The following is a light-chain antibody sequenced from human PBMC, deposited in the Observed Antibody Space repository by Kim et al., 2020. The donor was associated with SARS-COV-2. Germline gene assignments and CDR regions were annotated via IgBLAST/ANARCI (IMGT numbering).Light chain of an antibody. V-gene: IGKV3-20*01. CDR2: GAS. Sequence: EIVLTQSPGTLSLSPGERATLSCRASQSVSSSYLSWYQQKPGQAPSLLIYGASSRATGIPDRCSGSGSGTDFTLTISRREPEDFAVYYGQQYGNRRQTFGEGTKVDIK. CDR1: QSVSSSY. CDR3: QQYGNRRQT. J-gene: IGKJ1*01.